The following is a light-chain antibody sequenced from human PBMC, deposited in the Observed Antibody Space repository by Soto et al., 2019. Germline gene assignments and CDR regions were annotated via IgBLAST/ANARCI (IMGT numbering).Light chain of an antibody. V-gene: IGKV1-39*01. CDR1: QYISSY. J-gene: IGKJ2*01. CDR2: AAS. CDR3: QQSYSAPRT. Sequence: DIQMTQSPSSLSASVGDRVTITCRASQYISSYLNWYQQKPGNAPKLLIHAASSLQGGAPSRFSGSGSWTDFSLTISSLQPEDFATYYCQQSYSAPRTFGQGTKLEIK.